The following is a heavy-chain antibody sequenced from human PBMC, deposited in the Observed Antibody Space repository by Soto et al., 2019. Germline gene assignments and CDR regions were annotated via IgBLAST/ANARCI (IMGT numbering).Heavy chain of an antibody. D-gene: IGHD6-6*01. J-gene: IGHJ5*02. V-gene: IGHV1-69*13. Sequence: SVKVSCKASGGTFSSYAISWVRQAPGQGLEWMGGIIPIFGTANYAQKFQGRVTITADESTSTAYMELSSLRSEDTAVYYCARVVERLVRWFDPWGQGTLVTVSS. CDR3: ARVVERLVRWFDP. CDR1: GGTFSSYA. CDR2: IIPIFGTA.